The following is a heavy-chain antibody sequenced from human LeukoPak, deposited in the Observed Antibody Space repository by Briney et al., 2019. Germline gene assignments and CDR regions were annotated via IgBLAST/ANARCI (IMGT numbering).Heavy chain of an antibody. D-gene: IGHD1-26*01. CDR2: IYYSGST. V-gene: IGHV4-39*01. CDR1: GGSISSSSYY. CDR3: ARAGLGTYYGTYYFDY. J-gene: IGHJ4*02. Sequence: SETLSLTCTVSGGSISSSSYYWGWIRQPPGKGLEWIGSIYYSGSTYYNPSLKSRVTISVDTSKNQFSLKLSSVSAADTAVCYCARAGLGTYYGTYYFDYWGQGTLVTVSS.